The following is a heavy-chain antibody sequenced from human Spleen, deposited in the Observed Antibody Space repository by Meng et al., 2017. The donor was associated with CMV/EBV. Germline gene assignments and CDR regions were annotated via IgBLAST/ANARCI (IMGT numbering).Heavy chain of an antibody. Sequence: GESLKISCAASGFTFSSYDMHWVRQATGKGLEWVSAIGTAGDTYYPGSVKGRFTISRENAKNSVYLQMNSLRPEDMALYYCAKEAVGGFDPWGQGTLVTVSS. CDR2: IGTAGDT. D-gene: IGHD3-16*01. V-gene: IGHV3-13*01. CDR1: GFTFSSYD. CDR3: AKEAVGGFDP. J-gene: IGHJ5*02.